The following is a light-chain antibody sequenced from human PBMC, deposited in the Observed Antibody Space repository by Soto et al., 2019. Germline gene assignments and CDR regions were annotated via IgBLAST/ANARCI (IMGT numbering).Light chain of an antibody. V-gene: IGKV1-12*01. CDR3: PESNSLPHT. CDR2: AAC. J-gene: IGKJ2*01. CDR1: QGISSW. Sequence: DIQMTQSPSSVSASVGDRVTITCRASQGISSWLAWYQQKPGKAPKLLIYAACSLQSGVPSRFSGSGSGTAFTLTISSLPPEDFASYYDPESNSLPHTFGQGTKLDIK.